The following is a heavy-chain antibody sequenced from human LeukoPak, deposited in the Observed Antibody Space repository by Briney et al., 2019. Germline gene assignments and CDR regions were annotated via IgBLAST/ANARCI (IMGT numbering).Heavy chain of an antibody. J-gene: IGHJ3*02. D-gene: IGHD4/OR15-4a*01. CDR1: GFTFSGYG. CDR2: IRYDGSRK. V-gene: IGHV3-30*02. CDR3: AKVSLNMVNDAFDI. Sequence: GGSLRLSCAASGFTFSGYGMHWVRQAPDKGLEWVAFIRYDGSRKYYADSVKGRFTISRDNSKNTLYLQMNGLRAEDTAMYYCAKVSLNMVNDAFDIWGQGTMVSVSS.